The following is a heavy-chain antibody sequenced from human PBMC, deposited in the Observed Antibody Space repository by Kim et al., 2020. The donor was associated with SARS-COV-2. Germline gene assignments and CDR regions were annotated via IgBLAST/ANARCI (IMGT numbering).Heavy chain of an antibody. V-gene: IGHV4-34*01. CDR2: INHSGST. Sequence: SETLSLTCAVYGGSFSGYYWSWIRQPPGKGLEWIGEINHSGSTNYNPSLKSRVTISVDTSKNQFSLKLSSVTAADTAVYYCARGDVIDYWGQGTLVTVSS. CDR1: GGSFSGYY. CDR3: ARGDVIDY. J-gene: IGHJ4*02.